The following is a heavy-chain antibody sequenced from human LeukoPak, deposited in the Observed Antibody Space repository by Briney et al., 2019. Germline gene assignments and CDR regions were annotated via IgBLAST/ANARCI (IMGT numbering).Heavy chain of an antibody. Sequence: GASVKVSCKASGYTFTSYGISWVRQAPGQGLEWMGWISAYNGNTNYAQKLQGRVTMTTDTSTSTAYMELRSLRSDDTAVYYCARDPGVFDWLSYRDYWGQGTLVTVSS. CDR1: GYTFTSYG. CDR3: ARDPGVFDWLSYRDY. J-gene: IGHJ4*02. D-gene: IGHD3-9*01. V-gene: IGHV1-18*01. CDR2: ISAYNGNT.